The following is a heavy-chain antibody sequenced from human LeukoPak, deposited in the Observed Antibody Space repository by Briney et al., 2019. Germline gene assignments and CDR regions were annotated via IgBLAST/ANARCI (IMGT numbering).Heavy chain of an antibody. CDR3: ARSVDYDYVWGSYRPTASGAFDI. D-gene: IGHD3-16*02. V-gene: IGHV3-53*01. Sequence: GGSLRLSCAASGFTVSSNYMSWVRQAPGKGLEWVSVIYSGGSTYYADSVKGRFTISRDNAKNTLYPQMNSLRAEDTAVYYCARSVDYDYVWGSYRPTASGAFDIWGQGTMVTVSS. CDR2: IYSGGST. J-gene: IGHJ3*02. CDR1: GFTVSSNY.